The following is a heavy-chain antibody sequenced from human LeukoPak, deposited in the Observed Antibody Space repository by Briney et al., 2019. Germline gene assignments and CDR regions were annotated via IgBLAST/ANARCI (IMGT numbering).Heavy chain of an antibody. Sequence: PGGSLRLSCGASGFTFSSSAMNWVRQAPGKGLEWVSAISSSGGSTHYADSVKGRFTVSRDNSKNMLYLQLNSLKAEDTAIYYCAKEGKTRNWNYFQAKPVYWGQGTLVIVSS. J-gene: IGHJ4*02. V-gene: IGHV3-23*01. CDR1: GFTFSSSA. CDR2: ISSSGGST. CDR3: AKEGKTRNWNYFQAKPVY. D-gene: IGHD1-7*01.